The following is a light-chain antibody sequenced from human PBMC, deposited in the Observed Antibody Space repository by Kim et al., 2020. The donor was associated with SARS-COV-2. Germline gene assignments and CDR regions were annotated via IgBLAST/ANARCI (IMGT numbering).Light chain of an antibody. Sequence: FVSAGKRATLSCRASQSVSSKVAWYQQKPGQAPRLLIYGASTRATGIPARFTGSGSGTEFTLTISSLQSEDFGVYYCQQYKNWRTFGQGTKVDIK. CDR3: QQYKNWRT. CDR2: GAS. V-gene: IGKV3-15*01. J-gene: IGKJ1*01. CDR1: QSVSSK.